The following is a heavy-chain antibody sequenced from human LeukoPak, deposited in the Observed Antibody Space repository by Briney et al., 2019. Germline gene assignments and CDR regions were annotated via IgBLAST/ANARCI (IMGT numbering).Heavy chain of an antibody. J-gene: IGHJ4*02. D-gene: IGHD3-22*01. CDR1: GFTFSSYG. V-gene: IGHV3-30*02. CDR2: IRYDGSNK. Sequence: SGGSLRHSCAASGFTFSSYGMHWVRQAPGKGLESVALIRYDGSNKYYADSVKGRFTISRDNSKNTLYLQMNSLRAEDTAVYYCAKERNYYDSCGYYSVAGGPGYWGQGTLVTVSS. CDR3: AKERNYYDSCGYYSVAGGPGY.